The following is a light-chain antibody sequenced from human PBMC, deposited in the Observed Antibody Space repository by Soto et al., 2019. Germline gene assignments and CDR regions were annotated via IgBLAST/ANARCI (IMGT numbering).Light chain of an antibody. CDR1: HSIGTY. CDR3: QQSYSTPMYT. CDR2: AAS. V-gene: IGKV1-39*01. Sequence: DIQMTQSPSSLSASVGDRVTISCRASHSIGTYLHWYQQKPGKAPKLLIFAASSLQSGVPSRFSGSGSGTDFTLTISSLQPEDFATYFCQQSYSTPMYTFGQGTKLEIK. J-gene: IGKJ2*01.